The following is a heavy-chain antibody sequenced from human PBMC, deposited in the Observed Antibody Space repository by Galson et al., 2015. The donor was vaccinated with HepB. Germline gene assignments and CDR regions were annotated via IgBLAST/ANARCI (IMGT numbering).Heavy chain of an antibody. V-gene: IGHV5-51*01. J-gene: IGHJ4*02. CDR1: GYSFTSYW. CDR3: ARLMRIGVAAAPAIAY. D-gene: IGHD6-13*01. CDR2: IYPGDSDT. Sequence: QSGAEVKKPGESLKISCKGSGYSFTSYWIGWVRQMPGKGLEWMGIIYPGDSDTRYSPSFQGQVTISADKSISTAYLQWSSLKASDTAMYYCARLMRIGVAAAPAIAYWGQGTLVTVSS.